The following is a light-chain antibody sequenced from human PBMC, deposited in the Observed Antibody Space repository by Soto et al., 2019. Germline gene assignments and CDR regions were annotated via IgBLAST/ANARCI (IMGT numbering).Light chain of an antibody. CDR3: QQYGSSPRIT. CDR1: QSVSSY. CDR2: GAS. V-gene: IGKV3-20*01. J-gene: IGKJ5*01. Sequence: ETVMTQSPATLSVSPGERTTHSCRASQSVSSYLAWYQQKPGQAPRLLIYGASSRATGIPDRFSGSGSGTDFTLTISRLEPEDFAVYYCQQYGSSPRITFGQGTRLGLN.